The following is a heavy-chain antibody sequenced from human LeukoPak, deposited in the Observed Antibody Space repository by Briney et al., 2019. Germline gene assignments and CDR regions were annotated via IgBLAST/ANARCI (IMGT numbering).Heavy chain of an antibody. J-gene: IGHJ3*02. CDR3: ARAIDDSSGDAFDI. Sequence: SQTLSLTCAISGDSVSSNSAAWNWIRQSPSRGLEWLGRTYYRSRWYNDYAVSVKSRITINPDTSKNQFYLQLNSVTPGDTAVYYCARAIDDSSGDAFDIWGQGTMVTVSS. D-gene: IGHD3-22*01. CDR1: GDSVSSNSAA. V-gene: IGHV6-1*01. CDR2: TYYRSRWYN.